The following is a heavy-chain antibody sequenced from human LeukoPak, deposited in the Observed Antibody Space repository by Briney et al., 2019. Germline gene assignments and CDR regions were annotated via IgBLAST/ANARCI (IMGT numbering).Heavy chain of an antibody. CDR3: ARGPYYYDSSGQFDY. D-gene: IGHD3-22*01. CDR1: GFTFSSYW. V-gene: IGHV3-7*01. Sequence: GGSLRLSCAASGFTFSSYWMSWLRQAPGKGQEWVANIKQDGSEKYYADSVKGRFTISRDNSKNTLYLQMNSLRAEDTAVYYCARGPYYYDSSGQFDYWGQGTLVTVSS. CDR2: IKQDGSEK. J-gene: IGHJ4*02.